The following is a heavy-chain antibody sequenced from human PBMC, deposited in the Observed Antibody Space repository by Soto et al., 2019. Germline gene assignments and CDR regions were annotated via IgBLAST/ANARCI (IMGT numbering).Heavy chain of an antibody. CDR2: ISSSSSYI. J-gene: IGHJ4*02. D-gene: IGHD1-26*01. CDR3: ATRSGSYFRY. CDR1: GFTFSSYS. V-gene: IGHV3-21*01. Sequence: PGGSLRLSCAASGFTFSSYSMNWVRQAPGKGLEWVSSISSSSSYIYYADSVKGRFTISRDSAKNSLYLQMNSLRAEDTAVYYCATRSGSYFRYWGQGTLVTVAA.